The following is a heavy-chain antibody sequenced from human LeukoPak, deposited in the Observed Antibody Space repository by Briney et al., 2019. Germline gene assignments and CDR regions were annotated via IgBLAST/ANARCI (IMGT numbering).Heavy chain of an antibody. V-gene: IGHV4-59*01. CDR2: VYYNGIT. CDR3: VSQFGGTTFH. D-gene: IGHD1/OR15-1a*01. CDR1: GVSINTYF. Sequence: SETLSLTCTVSGVSINTYFWSWIRQPPGKGLEWIGYVYYNGITNYNPSLKSRVSISLDTSKNQFSLRLNSVTAAETAVYYCVSQFGGTTFHWGQGTLVTVSS. J-gene: IGHJ4*02.